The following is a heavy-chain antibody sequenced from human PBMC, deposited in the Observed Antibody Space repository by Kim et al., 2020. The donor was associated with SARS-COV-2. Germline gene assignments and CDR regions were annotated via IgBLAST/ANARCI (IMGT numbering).Heavy chain of an antibody. CDR1: GGTFSSYA. J-gene: IGHJ5*02. D-gene: IGHD2-15*01. Sequence: SVKVSCKASGGTFSSYAISWVRQAPGQGLEWMGGIIPIFGTANYAQKFQGRVTITADESTSTAYMELSSLRSEDTAVYYCARGHGGGSLHWFDPWGQGTLVTVSS. V-gene: IGHV1-69*13. CDR2: IIPIFGTA. CDR3: ARGHGGGSLHWFDP.